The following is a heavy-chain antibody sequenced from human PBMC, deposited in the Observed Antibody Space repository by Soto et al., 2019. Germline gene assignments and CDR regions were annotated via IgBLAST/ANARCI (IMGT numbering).Heavy chain of an antibody. CDR3: ARGDSSSWYEGCEP. D-gene: IGHD6-13*01. J-gene: IGHJ5*02. Sequence: GGSLRLSCAASGFTFSSYGMHWVRQAPGKGLEWVAVIWYDGSNKYYADSVKGRFTISRDNSKNTLYLQMNSLRAEDTAVYYCARGDSSSWYEGCEPWGQGTLVTVSS. CDR1: GFTFSSYG. V-gene: IGHV3-33*01. CDR2: IWYDGSNK.